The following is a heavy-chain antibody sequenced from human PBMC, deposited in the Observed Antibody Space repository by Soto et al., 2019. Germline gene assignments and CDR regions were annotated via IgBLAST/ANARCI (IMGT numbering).Heavy chain of an antibody. CDR3: ARIRYDYSNAGYYYYYYMDF. Sequence: SGPTLVNPTENLTLTCTFSGVSLSNARMGVSWIRHPPGKALELLAHIFSNDEKSYSTSLKSRLTISKDTSKSQEVLTMPNMDPVDKATYYCARIRYDYSNAGYYYYYYMDFWGKGTTVTVSS. J-gene: IGHJ6*03. CDR1: GVSLSNARMG. D-gene: IGHD4-4*01. V-gene: IGHV2-26*01. CDR2: IFSNDEK.